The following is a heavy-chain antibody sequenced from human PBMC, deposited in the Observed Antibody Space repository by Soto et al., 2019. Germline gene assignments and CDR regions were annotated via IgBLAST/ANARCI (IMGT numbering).Heavy chain of an antibody. CDR1: GYTFTSYG. CDR2: ISAYNSNT. Sequence: ASVKVSCKASGYTFTSYGISWVRQAPGQGLEWMGWISAYNSNTNYAQKLQGRVTMTTDTSTSTAYMELRSLRSDDTAVYYCARADYGDYDWPNWFDPWGQGTLVTVSS. D-gene: IGHD4-17*01. CDR3: ARADYGDYDWPNWFDP. J-gene: IGHJ5*02. V-gene: IGHV1-18*01.